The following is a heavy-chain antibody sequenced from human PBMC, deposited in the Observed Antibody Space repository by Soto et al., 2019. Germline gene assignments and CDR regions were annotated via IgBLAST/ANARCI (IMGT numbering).Heavy chain of an antibody. D-gene: IGHD2-15*01. Sequence: ASVKVSCKASGYTFTSYYMHWVRQAPGQGLEWMGIINPSGGSTSYAQKFQGRVTMTRDTSTSTVYMELSSLRSEDTAVYYCARDHVVVVAATPNYYYYGMDVLGQSTTVTVSS. V-gene: IGHV1-46*01. J-gene: IGHJ6*02. CDR1: GYTFTSYY. CDR3: ARDHVVVVAATPNYYYYGMDV. CDR2: INPSGGST.